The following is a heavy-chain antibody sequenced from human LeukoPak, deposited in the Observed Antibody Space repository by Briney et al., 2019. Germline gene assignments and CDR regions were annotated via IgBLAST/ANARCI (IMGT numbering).Heavy chain of an antibody. Sequence: PGGSLRLSCAASGFTFSSYAMSWVRQAPGKGVEWVAAISGSGGSTYYADSVKGRFTISRDNSKNTLYLQMNSLRAEDTAVYYCAKEKVARYSSGWYVQYFQHWGQGTLVTVSS. D-gene: IGHD6-19*01. J-gene: IGHJ1*01. CDR3: AKEKVARYSSGWYVQYFQH. CDR1: GFTFSSYA. V-gene: IGHV3-23*01. CDR2: ISGSGGST.